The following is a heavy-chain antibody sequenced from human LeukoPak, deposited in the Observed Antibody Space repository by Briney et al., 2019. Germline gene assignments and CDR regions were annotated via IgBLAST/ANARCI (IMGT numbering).Heavy chain of an antibody. J-gene: IGHJ4*02. CDR2: IHYSGST. D-gene: IGHD2-2*01. Sequence: SETLSLTCTVSGGSISSYYWTWIRQPPGKGLEWIGYIHYSGSTNYNPSLTSRATISIDTSKNQFSLKLSSVTAADTAVYYCARTGSSTWYNFDYWGQGTLVTVSS. V-gene: IGHV4-59*01. CDR1: GGSISSYY. CDR3: ARTGSSTWYNFDY.